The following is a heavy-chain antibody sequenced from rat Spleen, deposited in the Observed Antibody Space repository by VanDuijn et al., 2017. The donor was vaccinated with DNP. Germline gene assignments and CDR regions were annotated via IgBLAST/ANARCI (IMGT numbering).Heavy chain of an antibody. CDR1: GFTFSNYD. D-gene: IGHD1-12*02. V-gene: IGHV5-25*01. Sequence: EVQLVESGGGLVQPGRSLKLSCAASGFTFSNYDMAWVRQAPTKGLEWVASISPSGGSTYYRDSVKGRFTVSRDNAKSSLYLQMDSLRSEDTATYYCASGVVAMDAWGQGTSVTVSS. CDR3: ASGVVAMDA. CDR2: ISPSGGST. J-gene: IGHJ4*01.